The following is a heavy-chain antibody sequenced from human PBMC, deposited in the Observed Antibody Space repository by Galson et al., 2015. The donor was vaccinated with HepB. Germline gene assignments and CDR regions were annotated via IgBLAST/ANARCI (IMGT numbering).Heavy chain of an antibody. CDR1: GFTFSSYG. CDR3: AREEVVADEEGYYYDMDV. Sequence: SLRLSCAASGFTFSSYGMHWVRQAPGKGLEWVAVIWYDGSNKYYADSVKGRFTISRDNSKNTLYLQMNSLRAEDTAVYYCAREEVVADEEGYYYDMDVWGKGTTVTVSS. J-gene: IGHJ6*03. V-gene: IGHV3-33*08. D-gene: IGHD2-15*01. CDR2: IWYDGSNK.